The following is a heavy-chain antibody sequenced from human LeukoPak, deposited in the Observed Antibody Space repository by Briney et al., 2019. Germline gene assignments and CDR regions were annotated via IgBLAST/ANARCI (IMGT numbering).Heavy chain of an antibody. Sequence: PGGSLRLSCAASGFTFSSYAMHWVRQAPGKGLEWVAVISYDGSNKYYADSVKGRFTISRDNSKNTLYLQMNSLRVEDTAVYYCVRGGDWFDPWGQGTLVTVSS. CDR3: VRGGDWFDP. J-gene: IGHJ5*02. D-gene: IGHD2-15*01. CDR2: ISYDGSNK. V-gene: IGHV3-30-3*01. CDR1: GFTFSSYA.